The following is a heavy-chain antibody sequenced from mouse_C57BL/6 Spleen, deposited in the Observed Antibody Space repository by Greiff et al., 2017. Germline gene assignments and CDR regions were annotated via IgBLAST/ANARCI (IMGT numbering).Heavy chain of an antibody. D-gene: IGHD1-1*01. Sequence: EVQLVESGGGLVKPGGSLKLSCAASGFTFSSYAMSWVRQTPEKRLEWVATISDGGSYTYYPDNVKGRFTISRDNAKNNLYLQMSHLKSEDTAMYYCARDYGSSPYAMDYWGQGTSVTVSS. CDR2: ISDGGSYT. CDR3: ARDYGSSPYAMDY. J-gene: IGHJ4*01. CDR1: GFTFSSYA. V-gene: IGHV5-4*01.